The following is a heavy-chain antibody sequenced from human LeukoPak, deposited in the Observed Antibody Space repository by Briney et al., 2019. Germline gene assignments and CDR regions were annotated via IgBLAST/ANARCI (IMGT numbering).Heavy chain of an antibody. Sequence: GGSLRLSCAASGFTFSDHYMDWDRQAPGRGLEWVGRTRNKANSYTTEYAASVKGRLTISRDDSKNSLYLQMNSLKTEDTAVYYCARYTAHDAFDIWGQGTMVTVSS. CDR2: TRNKANSYTT. CDR3: ARYTAHDAFDI. J-gene: IGHJ3*02. CDR1: GFTFSDHY. D-gene: IGHD3-16*02. V-gene: IGHV3-72*01.